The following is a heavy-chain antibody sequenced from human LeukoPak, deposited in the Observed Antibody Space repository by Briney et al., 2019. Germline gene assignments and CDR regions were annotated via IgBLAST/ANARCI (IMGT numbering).Heavy chain of an antibody. Sequence: SETLSLTCGVSGDSMGNFYWNWLRQPAGKGLEWIGRIRTDGTTYANPSFESAVTMSVDTSNNHISLRLSSATAADTAVYYCARSTGFYTTYYMDVWGKGTTVTVSS. CDR1: GDSMGNFY. CDR2: IRTDGTT. D-gene: IGHD3-22*01. V-gene: IGHV4-4*07. CDR3: ARSTGFYTTYYMDV. J-gene: IGHJ6*03.